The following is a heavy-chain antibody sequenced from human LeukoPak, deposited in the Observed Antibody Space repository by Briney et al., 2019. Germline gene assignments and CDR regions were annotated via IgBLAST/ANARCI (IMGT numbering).Heavy chain of an antibody. V-gene: IGHV4-34*01. J-gene: IGHJ6*03. D-gene: IGHD3-10*01. CDR2: INHSGST. CDR3: ARSRSGSYIYYYMDV. CDR1: GGSFSGYY. Sequence: SETLSLTCAVYGGSFSGYYWSWIRQPPGKGLEWIGEINHSGSTNYNPSLKSRVTISVDTSKNQFSLKLSSVTAADTAVYYCARSRSGSYIYYYMDVWGKGTTVTISS.